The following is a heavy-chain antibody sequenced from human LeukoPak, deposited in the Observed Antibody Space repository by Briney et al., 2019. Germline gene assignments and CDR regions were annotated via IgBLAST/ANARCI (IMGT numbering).Heavy chain of an antibody. CDR2: ISWNSGSI. D-gene: IGHD6-13*01. J-gene: IGHJ4*02. Sequence: PGRSLRLSCAASGFTFDDYAMHWVRQAPGKGLEWVSGISWNSGSIGYGDSVKGRFTISRDNAKNSLYLQMNSLRAEDTALYYCAKDIKSSSWYYFDYWGQGTLVTVSS. CDR3: AKDIKSSSWYYFDY. V-gene: IGHV3-9*01. CDR1: GFTFDDYA.